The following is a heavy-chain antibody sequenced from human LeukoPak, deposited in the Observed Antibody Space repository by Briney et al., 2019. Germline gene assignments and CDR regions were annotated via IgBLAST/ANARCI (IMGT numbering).Heavy chain of an antibody. CDR2: IGGSGGST. CDR3: AKAYCGGDCYFDFFDY. V-gene: IGHV3-23*01. Sequence: PGGSLRLSCVASGFTFSSYAMSWVRQAPGKGLEWVSAIGGSGGSTYNADSVKGRFTISRDNSKNTLYLEMNSLRAEDTAAYYWAKAYCGGDCYFDFFDYWGQGTLVTVSS. D-gene: IGHD2-21*02. J-gene: IGHJ4*02. CDR1: GFTFSSYA.